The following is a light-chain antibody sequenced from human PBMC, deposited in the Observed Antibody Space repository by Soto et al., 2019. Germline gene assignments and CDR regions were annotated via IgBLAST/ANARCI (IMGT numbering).Light chain of an antibody. J-gene: IGKJ1*01. Sequence: EIVLTQSPATLSLSPGERAALSCRASQNVGSAYLAWYQQKSGQAPRLLIYGTSGRAAGVPDRFSGSGSGTDFTLTINRLDPEDCAVYYCQHYGTSPWTFGQGTKVEIK. CDR3: QHYGTSPWT. CDR2: GTS. V-gene: IGKV3-20*01. CDR1: QNVGSAY.